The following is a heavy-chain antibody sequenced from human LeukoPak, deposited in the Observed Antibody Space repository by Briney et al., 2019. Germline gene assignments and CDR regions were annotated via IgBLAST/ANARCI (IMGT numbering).Heavy chain of an antibody. D-gene: IGHD2-2*01. CDR1: GGTFSSYA. CDR3: ARSAREYQLPNPSYFDY. J-gene: IGHJ4*02. Sequence: GSSVNVSCKASGGTFSSYAISWVRQAPGQGVEGMGGIIPIFGTANYAQKFQGRVTITADKSTSTAYMELSSLRSEHTAVYYCARSAREYQLPNPSYFDYWGQGTLVTVSS. CDR2: IIPIFGTA. V-gene: IGHV1-69*06.